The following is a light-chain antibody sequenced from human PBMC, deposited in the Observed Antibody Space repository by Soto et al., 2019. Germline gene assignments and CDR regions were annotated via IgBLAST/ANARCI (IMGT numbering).Light chain of an antibody. V-gene: IGKV3-20*01. J-gene: IGKJ5*01. Sequence: EIVLTQSPGTLPLSPGERATLSCRASQSVSSSYLAWYQQKPGQAPRLLIYSASSRATGIPDRFSGSGSGTDFTLTISRLEPEDFAVYYCQQYGSSLITFGQGTRLEIK. CDR2: SAS. CDR1: QSVSSSY. CDR3: QQYGSSLIT.